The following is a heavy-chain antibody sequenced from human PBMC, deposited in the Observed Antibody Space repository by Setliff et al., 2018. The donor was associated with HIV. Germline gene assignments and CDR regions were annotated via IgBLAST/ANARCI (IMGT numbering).Heavy chain of an antibody. CDR3: ARGLSIFGVATPGFYSFMDV. V-gene: IGHV4-59*11. CDR2: IYYSGST. CDR1: GGSISSLY. Sequence: PSETLSLTCTVSGGSISSLYWSWIRQPPGKGLEWIGYIYYSGSTNYNPSLKSRVTISADTSKNQFSLKLSSVTAADTAVYYCARGLSIFGVATPGFYSFMDVWGKGTTVTVSS. D-gene: IGHD3-3*01. J-gene: IGHJ6*03.